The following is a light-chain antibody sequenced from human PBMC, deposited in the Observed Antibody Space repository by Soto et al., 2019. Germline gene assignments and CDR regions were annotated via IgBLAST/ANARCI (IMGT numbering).Light chain of an antibody. J-gene: IGLJ1*01. CDR1: SSNIGGNS. Sequence: VLTPPPSVSAAPGQKVTISCSGSSSNIGGNSVSWYQQLPGTAPKLLIYDDNKRPSGIPDRFSGSKSGTSATLGITGFQTGDEADYYCGSWDSSLSAYVFGTGTKVTVL. CDR3: GSWDSSLSAYV. V-gene: IGLV1-51*01. CDR2: DDN.